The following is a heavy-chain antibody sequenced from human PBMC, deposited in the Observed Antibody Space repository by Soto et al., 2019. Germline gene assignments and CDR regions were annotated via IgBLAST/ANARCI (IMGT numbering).Heavy chain of an antibody. CDR3: ARESVTMLVGVYYYYGMDV. CDR2: IYSGGST. J-gene: IGHJ6*02. CDR1: GFTVSSNY. Sequence: EVQLVESGGGLVQPGGSLRLSCAASGFTVSSNYMSWVRQAPGKGLERVSVIYSGGSTYYADSVKGRFTISRHNSKNTLYRQMNSLRAEDTAVYYCARESVTMLVGVYYYYGMDVWGQGTTVTVSS. V-gene: IGHV3-53*04. D-gene: IGHD3-22*01.